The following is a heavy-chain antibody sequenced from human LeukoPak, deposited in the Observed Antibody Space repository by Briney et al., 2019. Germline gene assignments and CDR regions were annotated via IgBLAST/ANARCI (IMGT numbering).Heavy chain of an antibody. Sequence: GSSVTVSFKASGGTFSSYAISWVRQAPGQGLEWMGGIIPIFGTANYAQKFQGRVTITTDESTSTAYMELSSLRSEDTAVYYCARAAPTADIVVVPAALSWYFDLWGRGTLVTVSS. CDR3: ARAAPTADIVVVPAALSWYFDL. CDR2: IIPIFGTA. V-gene: IGHV1-69*05. CDR1: GGTFSSYA. D-gene: IGHD2-2*01. J-gene: IGHJ2*01.